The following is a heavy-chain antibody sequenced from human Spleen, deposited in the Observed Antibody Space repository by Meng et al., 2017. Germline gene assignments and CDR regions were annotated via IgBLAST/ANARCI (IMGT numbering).Heavy chain of an antibody. V-gene: IGHV1-18*04. CDR1: GYSFTRYA. Sequence: QVQLLQSGPEVNKPGAAVKVSCKPTGYSFTRYAISWVRQAPGQGPEWLGWISANAGKTNYAQKFQDRVTMTTDTSTGTVYTELRGLRSDDTAIYYCARIVSGTEGFDYWGRGTLVTVSS. J-gene: IGHJ4*02. CDR2: ISANAGKT. D-gene: IGHD6-19*01. CDR3: ARIVSGTEGFDY.